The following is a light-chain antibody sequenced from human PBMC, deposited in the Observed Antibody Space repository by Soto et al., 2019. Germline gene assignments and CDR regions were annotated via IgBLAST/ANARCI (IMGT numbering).Light chain of an antibody. Sequence: EIVLTQSPGTLSLSPGERATLSCRASQSVSSSYLAWYQQKPGQAPRLLIYGASSRATVIPDRFSGSGSGTDFTLTISRLEPEEFAVYYFHQYGSSPSWTVGQGTKVKI. V-gene: IGKV3-20*01. CDR2: GAS. CDR1: QSVSSSY. J-gene: IGKJ1*01. CDR3: HQYGSSPSWT.